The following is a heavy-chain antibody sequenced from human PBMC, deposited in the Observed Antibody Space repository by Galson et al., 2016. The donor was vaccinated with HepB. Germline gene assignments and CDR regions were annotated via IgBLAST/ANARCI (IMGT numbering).Heavy chain of an antibody. V-gene: IGHV2-70*11. CDR1: GFSLDTTGMC. CDR3: ARIPNCRNQQMWVNWSDP. J-gene: IGHJ5*02. Sequence: PALVKPTQTLTLTCTFSGFSLDTTGMCVGWIRQPPGKALEWLARISWGDAKYYSTSLQTRLTISKDTPKDQVVPTMTNMEPVDTATYYCARIPNCRNQQMWVNWSDPWGQGTLVTVSS. D-gene: IGHD1-14*01. CDR2: ISWGDAK.